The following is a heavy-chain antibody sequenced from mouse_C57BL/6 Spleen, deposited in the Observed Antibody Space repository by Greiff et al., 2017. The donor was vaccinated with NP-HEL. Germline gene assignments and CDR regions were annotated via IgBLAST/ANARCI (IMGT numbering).Heavy chain of an antibody. CDR3: ARDYGSSYDWYFDV. CDR2: IHPNSGST. J-gene: IGHJ1*03. D-gene: IGHD1-1*01. CDR1: GYTFTGYW. Sequence: QVQLKESGAELVKPGASVKLSCKASGYTFTGYWMHWVKQRPGQGLEWIGMIHPNSGSTNYNEKFKSKATLTVDKSSSTAYMQLSSLTSEDSAVYYCARDYGSSYDWYFDVWGTGTTVTVSS. V-gene: IGHV1-64*01.